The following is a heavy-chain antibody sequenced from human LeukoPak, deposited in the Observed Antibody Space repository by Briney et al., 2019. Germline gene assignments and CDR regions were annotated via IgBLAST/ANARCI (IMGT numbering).Heavy chain of an antibody. V-gene: IGHV3-30*18. CDR3: AKLQASGSYYGTIFDY. Sequence: QSGGSLRLSCAASGFAFSRYSMNWVRQAPGKGLEWVAVISYDGSNKYYADSVKGRFTISRDNSKNTLYLQMNSLRAEDTAVYYCAKLQASGSYYGTIFDYWGQGTLVTVSS. D-gene: IGHD1-26*01. CDR1: GFAFSRYS. CDR2: ISYDGSNK. J-gene: IGHJ4*02.